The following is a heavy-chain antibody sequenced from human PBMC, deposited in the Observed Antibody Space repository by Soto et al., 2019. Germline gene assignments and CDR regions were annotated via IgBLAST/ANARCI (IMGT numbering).Heavy chain of an antibody. CDR2: INHSGST. D-gene: IGHD6-13*01. Sequence: QVQLQQWGAGLLKPSETLSLTCAVYGGSFSGYYWSWIRQRPGKGLEWIGEINHSGSTNYNPSLKRRVTISVDTSKNQFSLKLSSVTAADTAVYYCARGRASSYSSSWSFDYWGQGTLVTVSS. CDR3: ARGRASSYSSSWSFDY. CDR1: GGSFSGYY. J-gene: IGHJ4*02. V-gene: IGHV4-34*01.